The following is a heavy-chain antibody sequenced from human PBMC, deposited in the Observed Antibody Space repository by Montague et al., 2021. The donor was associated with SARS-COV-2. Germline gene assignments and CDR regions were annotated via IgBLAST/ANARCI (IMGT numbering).Heavy chain of an antibody. J-gene: IGHJ4*02. CDR2: ISSSSSYI. D-gene: IGHD1-26*01. CDR3: ASDRGELHAADY. V-gene: IGHV3-21*01. Sequence: SLRLSCAASGFTSSSYRMNWVRQAPGKGLEWVSSISSSSSYIYYADPVEGRFTISRDNAKNSLYLQMNSLRAEDTAVYYCASDRGELHAADYWGQGTLVTVSS. CDR1: GFTSSSYR.